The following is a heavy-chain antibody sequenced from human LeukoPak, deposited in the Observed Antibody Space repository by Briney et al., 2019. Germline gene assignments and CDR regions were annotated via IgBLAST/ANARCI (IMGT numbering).Heavy chain of an antibody. V-gene: IGHV3-21*01. J-gene: IGHJ4*02. CDR2: ISTSSSYI. CDR1: GFTFSSYS. D-gene: IGHD6-13*01. Sequence: GGSLRLSCEASGFTFSSYSMNWVRQAPGKGLEWVSFISTSSSYIYYADSVKGRFTISRDNAKNSLYLQMNSLRAEDTAVYYCARASSSWYYFDYWGQGTLVTVSS. CDR3: ARASSSWYYFDY.